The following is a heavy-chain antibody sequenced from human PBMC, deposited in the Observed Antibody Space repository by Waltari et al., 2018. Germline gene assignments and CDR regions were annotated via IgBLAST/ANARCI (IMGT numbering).Heavy chain of an antibody. CDR2: INPNSGGT. CDR1: GYTFTGYY. Sequence: QVQLVQSGAEVKKPGASVKVSCTASGYTFTGYYLPWGRQAPGQGLEWMGWINPNSGGTNYAQKFQGRVTMTRATSISTAYMELSRLRSDDTAVYYCARDHLSFSFSLWGQGTLVTVSS. J-gene: IGHJ4*02. CDR3: ARDHLSFSFSL. V-gene: IGHV1-2*02. D-gene: IGHD2-15*01.